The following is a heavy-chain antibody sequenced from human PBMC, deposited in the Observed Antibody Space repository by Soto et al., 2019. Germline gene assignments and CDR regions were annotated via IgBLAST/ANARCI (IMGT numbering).Heavy chain of an antibody. Sequence: ASVKVSCKVSGYTLSEVAIHWVRQTPGEGLEWIGGFDPENDETSYAQNFQGRVTLTEDTSTDTAYLELSGLRSEDTAIYYCTIAAYCSGATCYSGYNWFHPWGQGSLVTSPQ. CDR3: TIAAYCSGATCYSGYNWFHP. CDR1: GYTLSEVA. CDR2: FDPENDET. D-gene: IGHD2-2*01. J-gene: IGHJ5*02. V-gene: IGHV1-24*01.